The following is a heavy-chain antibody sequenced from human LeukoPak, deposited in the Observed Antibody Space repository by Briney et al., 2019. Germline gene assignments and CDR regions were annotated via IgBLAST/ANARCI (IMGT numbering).Heavy chain of an antibody. Sequence: PSETLSLTCTVSGGSLGTFYWSWIRQSAGKGLEYIGRIHPTGSTNYKPSLKSRLTISIDTSSNQFSMTLQFVTASYTAVYFCSRAPSGFYLGGWGQGNLVTVPS. V-gene: IGHV4-4*07. CDR1: GGSLGTFY. J-gene: IGHJ1*01. CDR2: IHPTGST. D-gene: IGHD3-22*01. CDR3: SRAPSGFYLGG.